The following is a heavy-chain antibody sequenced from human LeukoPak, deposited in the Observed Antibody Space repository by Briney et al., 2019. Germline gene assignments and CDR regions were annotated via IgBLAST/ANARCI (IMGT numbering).Heavy chain of an antibody. CDR2: ISAYNGNT. D-gene: IGHD6-13*01. CDR3: ARTYGIAAAGTDLDY. Sequence: ASVKVSCKASGYAFTSYGISWVRQAPGQGLEWMGWISAYNGNTNYAQKLQGRVTMTTDTSTSTAYMELRSLRSDDTAVYYCARTYGIAAAGTDLDYWGQGTLVTVSS. J-gene: IGHJ4*02. CDR1: GYAFTSYG. V-gene: IGHV1-18*01.